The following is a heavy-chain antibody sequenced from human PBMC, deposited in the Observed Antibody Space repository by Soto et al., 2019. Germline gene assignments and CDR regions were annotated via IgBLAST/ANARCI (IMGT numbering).Heavy chain of an antibody. D-gene: IGHD6-6*01. J-gene: IGHJ5*02. CDR3: AKDGYSSSSGDWFDP. V-gene: IGHV3-30*18. CDR1: GFTFISYG. CDR2: ISYDGSNK. Sequence: GGSLRLSCASSGFTFISYGMHWVRQAPGKGLEWVAVISYDGSNKYYADSVKGRFTISRDNSKNTLYLQMNSLRAEDTAVYYCAKDGYSSSSGDWFDPWGQGTLVTVSS.